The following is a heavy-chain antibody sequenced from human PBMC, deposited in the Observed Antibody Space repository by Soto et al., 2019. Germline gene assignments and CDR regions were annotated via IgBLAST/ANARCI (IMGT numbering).Heavy chain of an antibody. V-gene: IGHV1-69*02. CDR1: GGTTSSYT. J-gene: IGHJ4*02. CDR3: ALRTGNWNPLAD. D-gene: IGHD1-1*01. Sequence: QVQLVQSGAEVEKPGSSVKVSCKVSGGTTSSYTIGWVRKAPGQGLQWMGNIVPMIGKVDYAQTFQDRVTLTADKSTRTAYMELSRLRSEDTAVYFCALRTGNWNPLADWGQGTLVTVSS. CDR2: IVPMIGKV.